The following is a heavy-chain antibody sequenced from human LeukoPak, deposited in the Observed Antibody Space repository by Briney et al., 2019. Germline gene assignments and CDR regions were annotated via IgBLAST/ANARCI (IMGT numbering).Heavy chain of an antibody. D-gene: IGHD5-18*01. CDR1: GFTFSSYS. J-gene: IGHJ4*02. CDR2: ISSSSSYI. CDR3: AGGYSYGPDVFDY. V-gene: IGHV3-21*01. Sequence: PGGSLRLSCAASGFTFSSYSMNWVRQAPGKGLEWVSSISSSSSYIYYADSVKGRFTISRDNAKNTLYLQMNSLRAEDTAVYYCAGGYSYGPDVFDYWGQGTLVTVSS.